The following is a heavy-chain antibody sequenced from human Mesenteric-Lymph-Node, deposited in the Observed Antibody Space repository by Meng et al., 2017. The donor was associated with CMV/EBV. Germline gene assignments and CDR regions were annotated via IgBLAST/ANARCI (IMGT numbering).Heavy chain of an antibody. V-gene: IGHV3-66*02. CDR2: LYSGGST. CDR3: ARDKRRYFDY. J-gene: IGHJ4*02. CDR1: GFTFSDYY. Sequence: GGSLRLSCAASGFTFSDYYMSWIRQAPGKGLEWVSLLYSGGSTDYADSVKGRFTISRDNSRNIVYLQMNSLRPEDTAVYYCARDKRRYFDYWGQGTLVTVSS.